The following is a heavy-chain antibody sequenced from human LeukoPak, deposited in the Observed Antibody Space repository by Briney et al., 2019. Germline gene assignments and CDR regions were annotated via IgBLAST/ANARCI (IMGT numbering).Heavy chain of an antibody. Sequence: PSETLSLTCTVSGGSINSYYWSWIRQPPGKGLEWIAYIYYSGSTSYNPSLKSRVTISVDSSKNQFSLKLNSVTAADTAMYYCARLFHPALSGNYPFDYWGQGTLVTVSS. J-gene: IGHJ4*02. CDR3: ARLFHPALSGNYPFDY. CDR1: GGSINSYY. V-gene: IGHV4-59*01. CDR2: IYYSGST. D-gene: IGHD1-26*01.